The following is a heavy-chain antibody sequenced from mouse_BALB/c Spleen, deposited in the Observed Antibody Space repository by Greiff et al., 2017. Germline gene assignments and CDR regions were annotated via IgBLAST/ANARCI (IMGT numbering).Heavy chain of an antibody. J-gene: IGHJ1*01. D-gene: IGHD1-1*01. V-gene: IGHV6-6*02. CDR3: TYYYGSSYDWYFDV. CDR1: GFTFSNYW. Sequence: EVQLQESGGGLVQPGGSMKLSCVASGFTFSNYWMNWVRQSPEKGLEWVAEIRLKSNNYATHYAESVKGRFTISRDDSKSSVYLQMNNLSAEDTGIYYCTYYYGSSYDWYFDVWGAGTTVTVSS. CDR2: IRLKSNNYAT.